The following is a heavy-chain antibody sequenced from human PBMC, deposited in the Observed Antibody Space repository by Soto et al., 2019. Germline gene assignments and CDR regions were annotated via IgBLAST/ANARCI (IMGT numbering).Heavy chain of an antibody. D-gene: IGHD2-2*01. CDR2: ISAHNGNT. Sequence: AASVKVSCKASGYTFTSYGITWVRQAPGQGLEWMGWISAHNGNTDYAQKLQGRVIVTRDTSTSTTYMELRSLRSEDTAVYYCAKYIVLVPAAMRNYGLDVWGQGTTVTVSS. CDR3: AKYIVLVPAAMRNYGLDV. CDR1: GYTFTSYG. V-gene: IGHV1-18*01. J-gene: IGHJ6*02.